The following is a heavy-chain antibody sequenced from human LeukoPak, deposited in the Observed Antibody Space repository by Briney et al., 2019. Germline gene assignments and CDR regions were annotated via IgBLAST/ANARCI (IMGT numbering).Heavy chain of an antibody. Sequence: SETLSLTCSVSGGPIRSYYWSSSRQPAGKGLEWIGRIYTSGSTNYNPSLKSRVTISVDKSKNQFSLKLSSVTAADTAVYYCAREHSSGYYIDYWGQGTLVTVSS. V-gene: IGHV4-4*07. CDR1: GGPIRSYY. D-gene: IGHD3-22*01. CDR2: IYTSGST. CDR3: AREHSSGYYIDY. J-gene: IGHJ4*02.